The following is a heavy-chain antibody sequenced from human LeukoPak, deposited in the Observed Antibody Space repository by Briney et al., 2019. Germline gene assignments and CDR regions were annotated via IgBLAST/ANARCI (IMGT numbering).Heavy chain of an antibody. D-gene: IGHD5-18*01. V-gene: IGHV4-34*01. CDR1: GGSFSGYY. Sequence: ASETLSLTCAVYGGSFSGYYWSWIRQPPGKGLEWIGEINHSGSTNYNPSLKSRVTISVDTSKNQFSLKLSSVTAADTAVYYCARGRRGYRYGPLLSAFDIWGQGKMVTVSS. J-gene: IGHJ3*02. CDR3: ARGRRGYRYGPLLSAFDI. CDR2: INHSGST.